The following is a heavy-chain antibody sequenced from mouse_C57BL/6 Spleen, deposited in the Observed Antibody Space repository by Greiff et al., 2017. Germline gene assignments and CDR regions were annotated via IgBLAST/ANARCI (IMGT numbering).Heavy chain of an antibody. Sequence: VQLQQSVAELVRPGASVKLSCTASGFNIKNTYMHWVKQRPEQGLEWIGRIDPANGNTKYAPKFQGKATLTADTSSNTAYLQLSSLTSANTAIYYCARGLTTVVGTRAMDYWGQGTSVTVAS. CDR1: GFNIKNTY. CDR2: IDPANGNT. V-gene: IGHV14-3*01. D-gene: IGHD1-1*01. J-gene: IGHJ4*01. CDR3: ARGLTTVVGTRAMDY.